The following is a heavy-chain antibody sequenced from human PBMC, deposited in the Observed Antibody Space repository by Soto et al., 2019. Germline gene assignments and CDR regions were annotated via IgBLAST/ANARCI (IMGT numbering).Heavy chain of an antibody. CDR3: ASHRDPRGTVGATSPLDP. CDR2: HYSGGST. CDR1: GFSVSSSY. D-gene: IGHD1-26*01. V-gene: IGHV3-53*01. J-gene: IGHJ5*02. Sequence: GGSLRLSCAISGFSVSSSYLSWVRQAPGKGLEWVSGHYSGGSTYYADSVQGRFTISRDKSNNTLYLQMRRVRAEDTAVYFCASHRDPRGTVGATSPLDPWGQGTQVTVSS.